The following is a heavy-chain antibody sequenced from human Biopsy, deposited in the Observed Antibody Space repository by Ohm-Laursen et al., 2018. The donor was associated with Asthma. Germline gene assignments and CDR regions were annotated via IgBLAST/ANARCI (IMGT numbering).Heavy chain of an antibody. CDR1: PGSINDYY. Sequence: SDTLSLTCTVSPGSINDYYWNWIRQFPGKGLEWIGYVHSSGSTRFNPSLKSRVTVSVDTSVDQFHLNLSSVTAADTAVYFCARAAITGIRGWFDPWGQGTQVTVSS. J-gene: IGHJ5*02. CDR3: ARAAITGIRGWFDP. V-gene: IGHV4-4*08. CDR2: VHSSGST. D-gene: IGHD1-20*01.